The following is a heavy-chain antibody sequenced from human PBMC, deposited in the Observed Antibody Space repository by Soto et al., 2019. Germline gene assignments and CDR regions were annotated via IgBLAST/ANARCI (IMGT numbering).Heavy chain of an antibody. D-gene: IGHD3-9*01. CDR2: LSGSGGSI. V-gene: IGHV3-23*01. Sequence: EVQLLESGGGLVQPGGSLRLSCAASGFTFSSYAMSWVRQAPGKGLEWVSALSGSGGSIYYADSVKGRFTISRDNSKNTLYLQMNSLRAEDTTVYYCAKHYVLRDFDWLEAGGGWAGPWDVWGKGTTVTVSS. CDR3: AKHYVLRDFDWLEAGGGWAGPWDV. CDR1: GFTFSSYA. J-gene: IGHJ6*04.